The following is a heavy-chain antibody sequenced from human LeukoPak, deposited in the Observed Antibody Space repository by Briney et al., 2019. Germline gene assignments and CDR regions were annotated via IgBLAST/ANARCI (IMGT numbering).Heavy chain of an antibody. CDR1: GGSISSGSYY. V-gene: IGHV3-23*01. J-gene: IGHJ4*02. Sequence: ETLSLTCTVSGGSISSGSYYWGWIRQPPGKGLEWVSAISGSESSTYYADSVRGRFTISRDNSKNTLYLQMNSLRSEDTAVYYCAKVPTSFYTASWGFDNWGQGTLVTVSS. D-gene: IGHD5-18*01. CDR3: AKVPTSFYTASWGFDN. CDR2: ISGSESST.